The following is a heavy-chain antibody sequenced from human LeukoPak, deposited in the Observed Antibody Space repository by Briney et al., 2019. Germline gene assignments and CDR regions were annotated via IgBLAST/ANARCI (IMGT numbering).Heavy chain of an antibody. CDR2: IDLDDDK. V-gene: IGHV2-5*02. Sequence: SGSTLVNPTQTLTLTCTFSGFSLSTSEVGVGWIRQPPGKALEWLALIDLDDDKRYSPSLKSRLTITKATSKNQVVLTMTNMDPVDTATYYCAHRLRYCSGGSCYFSWFDPWGQGTLVTVSS. CDR3: AHRLRYCSGGSCYFSWFDP. J-gene: IGHJ5*02. CDR1: GFSLSTSEVG. D-gene: IGHD2-15*01.